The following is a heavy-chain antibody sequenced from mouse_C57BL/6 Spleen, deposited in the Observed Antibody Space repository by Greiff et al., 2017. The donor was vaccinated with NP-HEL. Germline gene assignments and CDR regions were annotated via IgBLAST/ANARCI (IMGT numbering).Heavy chain of an antibody. Sequence: EVQLVESGGGLVKPGGSLKLSCAASGFTFSSYTMSWVRQTPEKRLEWVATISGGGGNTYYPDSVKGRFTISRDNAKNTLYLQMSSLRSEDTALYYCARQDYGSSYLWAMDYWGQGTSVTVPS. V-gene: IGHV5-9*01. CDR1: GFTFSSYT. D-gene: IGHD1-1*01. CDR2: ISGGGGNT. J-gene: IGHJ4*01. CDR3: ARQDYGSSYLWAMDY.